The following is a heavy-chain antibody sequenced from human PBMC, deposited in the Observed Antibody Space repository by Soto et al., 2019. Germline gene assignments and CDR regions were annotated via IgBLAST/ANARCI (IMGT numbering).Heavy chain of an antibody. V-gene: IGHV3-30-3*01. D-gene: IGHD3-3*01. CDR2: ISYDGIHK. J-gene: IGHJ5*01. CDR1: GFSFSSNA. CDR3: AQELRFFEWISYIPSGHYRVGMDNW. Sequence: PGGSLRLSCAASGFSFSSNAMHWVRQAPGKGLEWVSFISYDGIHKNYADSVKGRFTISRDNSKNTLYLQMKSLRTEDTTVYYCAQELRFFEWISYIPSGHYRVGMDNW.